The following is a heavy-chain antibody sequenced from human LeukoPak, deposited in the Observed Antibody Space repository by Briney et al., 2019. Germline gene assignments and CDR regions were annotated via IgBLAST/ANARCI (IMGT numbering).Heavy chain of an antibody. CDR2: ISWNSGSI. D-gene: IGHD3-22*01. Sequence: GRSLRLSCAASGFTFDDYAMHWVRQAPGKGLEWVPGISWNSGSIGYADSVKGRFTISRDNAKNSLYLQMNSLRAEDTALYYCAKDMAYDSSGSVLDYWGQGTLVTVSS. J-gene: IGHJ4*02. V-gene: IGHV3-9*01. CDR3: AKDMAYDSSGSVLDY. CDR1: GFTFDDYA.